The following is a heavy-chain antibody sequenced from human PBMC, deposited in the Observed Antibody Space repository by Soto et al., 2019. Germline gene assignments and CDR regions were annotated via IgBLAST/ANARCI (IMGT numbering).Heavy chain of an antibody. CDR1: GGTFSSYA. V-gene: IGHV1-69*06. CDR3: ARDWGDPLRYFAVEDYGMDV. D-gene: IGHD3-9*01. Sequence: GXSVKVSCKASGGTFSSYAISWGRQAPVQGLEWMGGIIPIFGTANYAQKFQGRVTITADKSTGTAYMELSSLRSEDTAVYYCARDWGDPLRYFAVEDYGMDVWGQGTTVTVSS. CDR2: IIPIFGTA. J-gene: IGHJ6*02.